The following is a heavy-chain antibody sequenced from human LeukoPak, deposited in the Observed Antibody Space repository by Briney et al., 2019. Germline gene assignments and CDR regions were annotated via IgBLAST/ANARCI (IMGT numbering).Heavy chain of an antibody. CDR3: ATSLVVVPAATFY. J-gene: IGHJ4*02. V-gene: IGHV4-34*01. D-gene: IGHD2-2*01. CDR1: GGSFSGYY. CDR2: INHSGST. Sequence: SETLSLTCAVYGGSFSGYYWSWIRQPPGKGLEWIGEINHSGSTNYNPSLKSRVTISVDTSKNQFSLKLSSVTAADTAVYYCATSLVVVPAATFYWGQGTLVTVSS.